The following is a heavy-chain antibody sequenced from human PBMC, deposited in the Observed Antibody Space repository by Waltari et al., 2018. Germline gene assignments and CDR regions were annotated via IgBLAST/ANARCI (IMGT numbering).Heavy chain of an antibody. CDR1: GYSISSGYY. J-gene: IGHJ2*01. CDR3: AREGSTSCYGPLCPTPYWYFDL. Sequence: QVQLQESGPGLVKPSETLSLTCAVSGYSISSGYYWGWIRQTQGKGLEWIGSIYHSGITYHNPALKSLGTISGDTSKNQFSLKLSSVTAADTAVYYCAREGSTSCYGPLCPTPYWYFDLWGRGTLVTVSS. CDR2: IYHSGIT. V-gene: IGHV4-38-2*02. D-gene: IGHD2-2*01.